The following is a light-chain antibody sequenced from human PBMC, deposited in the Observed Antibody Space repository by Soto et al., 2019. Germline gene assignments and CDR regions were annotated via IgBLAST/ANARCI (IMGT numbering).Light chain of an antibody. CDR3: QSYDSGLNAVV. V-gene: IGLV1-40*01. CDR1: SSNIGAGYD. J-gene: IGLJ2*01. Sequence: QPVLTQPPSVSGTPGQRVTISCTGGSSNIGAGYDVQWYQQIPGTAPKLLIFDNNDRPSGIPDRFSGSKSGTSASLAITGLQAEDEADYYCQSYDSGLNAVVFGGGTKVTVL. CDR2: DNN.